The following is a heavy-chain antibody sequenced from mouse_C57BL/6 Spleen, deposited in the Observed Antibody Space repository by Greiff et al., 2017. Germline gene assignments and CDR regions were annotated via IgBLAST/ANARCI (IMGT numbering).Heavy chain of an antibody. CDR3: ERALSLLYYAMDY. CDR1: GYAFSSSW. J-gene: IGHJ4*01. V-gene: IGHV1-82*01. Sequence: QVQLKESGPELVKPGASVKISCKASGYAFSSSWMNWVKQRPGKGLEWIGRIYPGDGDTNYNGKFKGKATLTADKSSSTAYMQLSSLTSEDSAVYFCERALSLLYYAMDYGGQGTSATVSS. CDR2: IYPGDGDT. D-gene: IGHD2-12*01.